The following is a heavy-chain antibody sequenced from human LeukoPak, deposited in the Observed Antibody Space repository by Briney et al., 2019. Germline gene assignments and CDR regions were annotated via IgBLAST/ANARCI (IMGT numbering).Heavy chain of an antibody. V-gene: IGHV3-74*01. CDR3: VREGPDSSGYYSDY. CDR1: GFTFSSYW. J-gene: IGHJ4*02. CDR2: INSDGSST. Sequence: PGGSLRLSCAASGFTFSSYWMHWVRQAPGKGLVWVSRINSDGSSTAYADSVKGRFTISRDNAKNTLYLHMNSQRDEDTAVYSCVREGPDSSGYYSDYWGQGTLVTVSS. D-gene: IGHD3-22*01.